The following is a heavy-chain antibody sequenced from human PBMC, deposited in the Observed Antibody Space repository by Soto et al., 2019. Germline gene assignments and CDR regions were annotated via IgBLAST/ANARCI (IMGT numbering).Heavy chain of an antibody. J-gene: IGHJ6*03. CDR1: GGSISSGGYY. Sequence: QVQLQESGPGLVKPSQTLSLTCTVSGGSISSGGYYWSWIRQHPGKGLEWIGYIYYSGSTYYNPSLKSRVTISGDTSKNQFSLKLSSVTAPDTAVYYWARDSPPPYRSPNYYYYYMDVWGKGTTVTVSS. D-gene: IGHD1-26*01. CDR2: IYYSGST. V-gene: IGHV4-31*03. CDR3: ARDSPPPYRSPNYYYYYMDV.